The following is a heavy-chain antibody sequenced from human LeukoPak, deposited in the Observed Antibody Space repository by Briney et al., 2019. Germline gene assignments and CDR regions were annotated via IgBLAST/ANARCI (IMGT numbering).Heavy chain of an antibody. V-gene: IGHV3-23*01. CDR2: INSNGGST. CDR1: GFTFSSYW. D-gene: IGHD3-10*01. Sequence: GGSLRLSCAVSGFTFSSYWMSWVRQAPGKGLEWVSAINSNGGSTYYTDSVKGRFTISRDNSKNTLYLQMNSLRAEDTAIYYCAKEGGSWQFDYWGQGTLVIVSS. J-gene: IGHJ4*02. CDR3: AKEGGSWQFDY.